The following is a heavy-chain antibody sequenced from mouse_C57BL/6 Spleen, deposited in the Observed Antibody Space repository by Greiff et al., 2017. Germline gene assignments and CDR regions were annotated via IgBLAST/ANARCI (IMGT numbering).Heavy chain of an antibody. J-gene: IGHJ4*01. V-gene: IGHV10-1*01. D-gene: IGHD2-4*01. CDR1: GFSFNTYA. CDR2: IRSKSNNYAT. CDR3: VSLSSSYDYDVDDAMDY. Sequence: EVQVVESGGGLVQPKGSLKLSCAASGFSFNTYAMNWVRQAPGKGLEWVARIRSKSNNYATYYADSVKDRFTISRDDSESMLYLQMNNLKTEDTAMYYCVSLSSSYDYDVDDAMDYWGQGTSVTVSS.